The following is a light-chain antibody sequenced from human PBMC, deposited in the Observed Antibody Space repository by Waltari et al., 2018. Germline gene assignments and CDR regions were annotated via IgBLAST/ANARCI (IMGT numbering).Light chain of an antibody. CDR1: QSVSSSY. J-gene: IGKJ3*01. CDR2: GAS. Sequence: EIVLTQSPGTLSLSPGERATPSCRASQSVSSSYLAWYQQKPGQAPRLLIYGASSRATGIPDRFSGSGSGTDFTLTISRLEPEDFAVYYCQQYGSSPGGFTFGPGTKVDIK. V-gene: IGKV3-20*01. CDR3: QQYGSSPGGFT.